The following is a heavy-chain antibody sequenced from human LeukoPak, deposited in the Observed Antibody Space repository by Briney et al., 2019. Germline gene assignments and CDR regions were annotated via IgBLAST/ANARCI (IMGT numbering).Heavy chain of an antibody. D-gene: IGHD6-6*01. J-gene: IGHJ6*03. V-gene: IGHV3-43*01. Sequence: GGSLRLSCAASGFTFDDYTMHWVRQAPGKGLVWVSLISWDGGSAYYADSVKGRFTISRDNSKNSLYLQMNSLRTEDTALYYCAKVAAPDYYYYYMDVWGKGTTVTVSS. CDR1: GFTFDDYT. CDR3: AKVAAPDYYYYYMDV. CDR2: ISWDGGSA.